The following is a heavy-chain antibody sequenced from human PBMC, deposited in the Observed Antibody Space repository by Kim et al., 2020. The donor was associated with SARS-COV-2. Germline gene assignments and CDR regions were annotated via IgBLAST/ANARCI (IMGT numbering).Heavy chain of an antibody. CDR2: ISGSGGST. D-gene: IGHD1-26*01. V-gene: IGHV3-23*01. CDR1: GFTFSSYA. J-gene: IGHJ4*02. Sequence: GGSLRLSCAASGFTFSSYAMSWVRQAPGKGLEWVSAISGSGGSTYYADSVKGRFTISRDNSKNTLYLQMNSLRAEDTAVYYCAKDIHAWEWEPKTYDYWGQGTLVTVSS. CDR3: AKDIHAWEWEPKTYDY.